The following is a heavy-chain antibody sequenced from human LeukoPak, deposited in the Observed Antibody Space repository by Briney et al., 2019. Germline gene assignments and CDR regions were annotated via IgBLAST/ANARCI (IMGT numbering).Heavy chain of an antibody. CDR2: IFRSGTT. V-gene: IGHV4-30-2*06. J-gene: IGHJ4*02. Sequence: SETLSLTCAVSGVSITSGGYSWSWIRQSPQKGLEWIGYIFRSGTTYYNPSLKNRVTIFIDRSKNYFSLRLNSVTAADSAVYYCAGSPRSYYDSSGYPRPFDYWGQGILVTVSS. D-gene: IGHD3-22*01. CDR1: GVSITSGGYS. CDR3: AGSPRSYYDSSGYPRPFDY.